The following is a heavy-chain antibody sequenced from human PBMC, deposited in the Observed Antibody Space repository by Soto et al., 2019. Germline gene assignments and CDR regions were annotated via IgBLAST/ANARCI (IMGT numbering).Heavy chain of an antibody. D-gene: IGHD5-12*01. CDR3: AKEFAYGYNMYYFGS. J-gene: IGHJ4*02. V-gene: IGHV3-30*18. CDR1: GFSFRDYG. CDR2: ISYDGSNK. Sequence: QVQLVESGGGVVQPGRSLRLSCAASGFSFRDYGMHWVRQAPGKGLEWVAVISYDGSNKYHADSVKGRFTISRDNSKNKLYLQRNCLRPEDTAVYYCAKEFAYGYNMYYFGSWGQGTLVTVSS.